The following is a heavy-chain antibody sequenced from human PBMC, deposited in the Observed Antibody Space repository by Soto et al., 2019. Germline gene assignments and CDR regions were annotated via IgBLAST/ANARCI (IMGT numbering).Heavy chain of an antibody. CDR1: RGTFTNYA. CDR3: ARGENWFDP. Sequence: SAKASCKASRGTFTNYAFSSVRQAPGQGLEWLGGIIPIFGTADYAQKFQGRVTITTDTFTSTAYMELRSLRSDDTAVYYCARGENWFDPWGQGTLVTVSS. V-gene: IGHV1-69*05. J-gene: IGHJ5*02. CDR2: IIPIFGTA.